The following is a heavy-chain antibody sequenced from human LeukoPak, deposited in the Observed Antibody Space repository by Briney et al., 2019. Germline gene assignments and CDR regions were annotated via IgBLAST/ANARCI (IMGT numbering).Heavy chain of an antibody. Sequence: PSQTLSLTCAVCGGSISSDLYYWNWIRQPAGKGLEWIGRFYNSGRTNFNPSLKSRVTISADTSKNQFSLKLRSVTAADTAVYYCARGDLKSDWFDPWGQGTLVIVST. V-gene: IGHV4-61*02. CDR1: GGSISSDLYY. J-gene: IGHJ5*02. CDR3: ARGDLKSDWFDP. CDR2: FYNSGRT. D-gene: IGHD3-3*01.